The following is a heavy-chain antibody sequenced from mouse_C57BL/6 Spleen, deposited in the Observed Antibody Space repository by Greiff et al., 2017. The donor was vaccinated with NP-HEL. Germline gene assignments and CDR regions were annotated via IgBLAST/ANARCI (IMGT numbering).Heavy chain of an antibody. CDR2: ISYSGST. CDR3: ARSRGYYGNYEGYYFDY. D-gene: IGHD2-1*01. Sequence: EVKLQQSGPGLAKPSQTLSLTCSVTGYSITSDYWNWIRKFPGNKLEYMGYISYSGSTYYNPSLKSRISITRDTSKNQYYLQLNSVTTEDTATYYCARSRGYYGNYEGYYFDYWGQGTTLTVSS. V-gene: IGHV3-8*01. CDR1: GYSITSDY. J-gene: IGHJ2*01.